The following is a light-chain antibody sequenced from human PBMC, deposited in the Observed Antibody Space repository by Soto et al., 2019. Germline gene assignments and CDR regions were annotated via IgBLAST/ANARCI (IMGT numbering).Light chain of an antibody. V-gene: IGKV3-15*01. CDR1: QSVSNN. Sequence: ILMTQSPATLSVSPGERATRSCRASQSVSNNLAWYQQKPGQAPRLLIYDASTRATGIPARFSGSGSGTEFTLTISGLQSEYFAVYYCQQYNNWPPWTFGQGTKVEIK. CDR3: QQYNNWPPWT. CDR2: DAS. J-gene: IGKJ1*01.